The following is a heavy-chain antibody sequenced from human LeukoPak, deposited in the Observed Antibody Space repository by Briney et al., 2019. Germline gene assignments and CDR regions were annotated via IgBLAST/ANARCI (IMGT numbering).Heavy chain of an antibody. Sequence: GGSLRLSCAASGFTFNNYAMIWVRQAPGKGLEWVSVISGSGNSTYYADSVKGRFTISRDNSKNTLYLQMNSLRVEDTAVYYCAREVKKGVAAAGSRDYWGQGTLVTVSS. J-gene: IGHJ4*02. D-gene: IGHD6-13*01. V-gene: IGHV3-23*01. CDR2: ISGSGNST. CDR3: AREVKKGVAAAGSRDY. CDR1: GFTFNNYA.